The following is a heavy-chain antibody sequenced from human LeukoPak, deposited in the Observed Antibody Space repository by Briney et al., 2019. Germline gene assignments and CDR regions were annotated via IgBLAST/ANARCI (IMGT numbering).Heavy chain of an antibody. J-gene: IGHJ6*03. Sequence: GGCLRLSCAASGFTFSRHWMHWVRHAPGKGLVWVSRINSDGSSTTYADSVKGRFTISRDNSKNTLYLQMNSLRAEDTAVYYCAKGRGWEASYYDYSMDVWGKGDTVSMSS. V-gene: IGHV3-74*01. D-gene: IGHD1-26*01. CDR1: GFTFSRHW. CDR2: INSDGSST. CDR3: AKGRGWEASYYDYSMDV.